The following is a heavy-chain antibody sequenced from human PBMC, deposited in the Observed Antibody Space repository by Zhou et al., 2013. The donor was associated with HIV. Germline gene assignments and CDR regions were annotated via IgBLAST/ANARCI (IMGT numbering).Heavy chain of an antibody. CDR3: ARRRDSSGWYGHYYYYGMDV. V-gene: IGHV1-2*02. Sequence: QVQLVQSGAEVKKPGASVKVSCKTSGYTFTGYYMHWVRQAPGQGLEWMGWINPNSGGTNYAQNFQGRVTMTRDTSISTAYMELSRLRSDDTAVYYCARRRDSSGWYGHYYYYGMDVVGPRDHGHRLL. CDR1: GYTFTGYY. J-gene: IGHJ6*02. D-gene: IGHD6-19*01. CDR2: INPNSGGT.